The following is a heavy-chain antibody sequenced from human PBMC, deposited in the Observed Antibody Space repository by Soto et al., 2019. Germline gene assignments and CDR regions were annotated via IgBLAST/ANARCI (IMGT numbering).Heavy chain of an antibody. J-gene: IGHJ5*02. V-gene: IGHV1-69*04. CDR1: GGTFSSYT. CDR3: ARDTYYYYGSGSYYNGNWFDP. Sequence: SVKVSCKASGGTFSSYTISWVRQAPGQGLEWMGRIIPILGIANYAQKFQGRVTITADKSTSTAYMELSSLRSEDTAVYYCARDTYYYYGSGSYYNGNWFDPWGQGTLVTVSS. CDR2: IIPILGIA. D-gene: IGHD3-10*01.